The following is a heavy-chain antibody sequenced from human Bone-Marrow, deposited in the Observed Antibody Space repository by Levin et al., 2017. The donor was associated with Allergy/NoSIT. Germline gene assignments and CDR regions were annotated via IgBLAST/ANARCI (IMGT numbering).Heavy chain of an antibody. J-gene: IGHJ4*02. CDR2: IHSSGTP. CDR1: GDSINTFSYF. Sequence: SETLSLTCTVSGDSINTFSYFWSWIRQHPGKGLEWIGYIHSSGTPYFNPSLKSRVAMSIDTSKNHFSLEMSSVTAADTAVYSCARRGPYYFDFWGQGAPVTVSS. V-gene: IGHV4-31*03. CDR3: ARRGPYYFDF. D-gene: IGHD1-26*01.